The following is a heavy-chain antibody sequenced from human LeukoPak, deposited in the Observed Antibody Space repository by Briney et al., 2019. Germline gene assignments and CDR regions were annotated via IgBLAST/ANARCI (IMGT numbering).Heavy chain of an antibody. CDR3: AKVITMIVVVIEGPFDY. J-gene: IGHJ4*02. CDR2: ISGSGGST. CDR1: GFTFSSYA. D-gene: IGHD3-22*01. Sequence: PGGSLRLSCAASGFTFSSYAMSWVRQAPGKGLEWVSAISGSGGSTYYADSVKGRFTISRDNSKNTLYPQMNSLRAEDTAVYYCAKVITMIVVVIEGPFDYWGQGTLVTVSS. V-gene: IGHV3-23*01.